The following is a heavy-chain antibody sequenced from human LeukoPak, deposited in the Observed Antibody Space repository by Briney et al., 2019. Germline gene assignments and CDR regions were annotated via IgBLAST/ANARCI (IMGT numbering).Heavy chain of an antibody. D-gene: IGHD6-19*01. Sequence: GGSLRLSCAASGFTFSNYAMSWVRRTPGKGLEWVSAISAGDGSTYYADSVKGRFTISRDNSKNTLYLQMKSLRAEDTAVYYCARERNLEIAVAGTIFDYWGQGTLVTVSS. J-gene: IGHJ4*02. V-gene: IGHV3-23*01. CDR1: GFTFSNYA. CDR2: ISAGDGST. CDR3: ARERNLEIAVAGTIFDY.